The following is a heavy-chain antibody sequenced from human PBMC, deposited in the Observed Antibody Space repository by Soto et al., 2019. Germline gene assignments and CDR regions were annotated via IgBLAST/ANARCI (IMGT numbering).Heavy chain of an antibody. V-gene: IGHV4-34*01. CDR1: GGSFSGYY. J-gene: IGHJ5*02. D-gene: IGHD3-10*01. Sequence: QVQLQQWGAGLLKPSETLSLTCAVYGGSFSGYYWSWIRQPPGKGLEWIGEVNHSGSTTYNPSLKSRVTRSVDTSKNQPSLKLSSVTAADTTVYYCARKGGSGNWFDPWGQGTLVTVSS. CDR2: VNHSGST. CDR3: ARKGGSGNWFDP.